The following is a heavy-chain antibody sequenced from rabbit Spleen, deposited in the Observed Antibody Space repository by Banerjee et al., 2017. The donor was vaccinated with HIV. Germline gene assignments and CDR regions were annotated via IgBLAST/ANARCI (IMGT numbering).Heavy chain of an antibody. D-gene: IGHD8-1*01. V-gene: IGHV1S45*01. CDR2: IWGGANGAT. CDR3: ARDGAGSSYFNL. CDR1: GFSFTNRDW. J-gene: IGHJ4*01. Sequence: QQQLVESGGGLVKPGASLTLTCKASGFSFTNRDWMCWVRQAPGKGLEWIACIWGGANGATYYASWAKGRFTISKTSSTTVDLKMTSLTAADTATYFCARDGAGSSYFNLWGPGTLVTVS.